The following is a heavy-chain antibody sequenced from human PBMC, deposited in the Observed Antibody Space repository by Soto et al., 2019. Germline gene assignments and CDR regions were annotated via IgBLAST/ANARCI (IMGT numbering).Heavy chain of an antibody. D-gene: IGHD2-8*02. CDR1: GFSFSNVK. J-gene: IGHJ4*02. CDR3: TTDGASGGTDSQYFDY. V-gene: IGHV3-15*01. Sequence: EVQLVESGGGLVKPGGSLGLSCAASGFSFSNVKMSWVRQAPGTGLEWVARIKSKTAGGATDYATPVKGRFTISRDDSKNTLYLQMNSLQTEDTAMYYCTTDGASGGTDSQYFDYWGQGALVTVSS. CDR2: IKSKTAGGAT.